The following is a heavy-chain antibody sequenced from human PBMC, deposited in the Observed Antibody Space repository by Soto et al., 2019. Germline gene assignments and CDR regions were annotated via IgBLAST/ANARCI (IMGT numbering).Heavy chain of an antibody. CDR1: GGSFSDYY. D-gene: IGHD2-2*01. CDR2: INHSGST. J-gene: IGHJ4*02. Sequence: SETLSLTCAVYGGSFSDYYWSWIRQPPGKGLEWIGEINHSGSTNYNPSLKSRVTISVDTSKNQFSLKLSSVTAADTAVYYCARAGIVVVPAAKNYFDYWGQGTLVTVSS. CDR3: ARAGIVVVPAAKNYFDY. V-gene: IGHV4-34*01.